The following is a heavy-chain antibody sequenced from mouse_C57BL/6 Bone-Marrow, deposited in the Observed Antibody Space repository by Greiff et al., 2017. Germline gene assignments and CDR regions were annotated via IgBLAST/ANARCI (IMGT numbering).Heavy chain of an antibody. J-gene: IGHJ2*01. CDR2: IYPSDSET. CDR1: GYTFTSYW. V-gene: IGHV1-61*01. Sequence: VQLQQPGAELVRPGSSVKLSCKASGYTFTSYWMDWVKQRPGQGLEWIGYIYPSDSETHYNQKFKDKATLTVDKSSSTAYMQLSSLTSGDSAVYYCARGRLLYCDYWGQGTTLTVSS. CDR3: ARGRLLYCDY. D-gene: IGHD2-3*01.